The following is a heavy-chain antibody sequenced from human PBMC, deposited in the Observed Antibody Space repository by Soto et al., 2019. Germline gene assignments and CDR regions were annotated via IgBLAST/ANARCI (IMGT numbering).Heavy chain of an antibody. V-gene: IGHV4-31*11. Sequence: SETLSLTCAVSSGSISSSYYWSWIRQHPGEGLEWIGYIYYSGSTYYNPSLKSRVTISVDTSKNQFSLKLSSVTAADTAVYYCARDGGYCSSTSCSQSAFDIWGQGTMVTVSS. CDR1: SGSISSSYY. D-gene: IGHD2-2*01. CDR3: ARDGGYCSSTSCSQSAFDI. CDR2: IYYSGST. J-gene: IGHJ3*02.